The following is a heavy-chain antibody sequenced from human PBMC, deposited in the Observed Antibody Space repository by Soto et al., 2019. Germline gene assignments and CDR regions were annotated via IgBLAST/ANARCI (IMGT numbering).Heavy chain of an antibody. CDR2: ISHDGRDQ. CDR3: ANRQEGKFAYLLRY. Sequence: QVHLVESGGGVVQPGRSLRLSCAASGFTFGTYGMHWVRQTPGKGLEWVAVISHDGRDQYYAYSVKGRFSITIDNSKNTLYLLMHRLRAADTTVFYTANRQEGKFAYLLRYWGQGNMVTVSS. CDR1: GFTFGTYG. V-gene: IGHV3-30*18. J-gene: IGHJ4*02. D-gene: IGHD1-26*01.